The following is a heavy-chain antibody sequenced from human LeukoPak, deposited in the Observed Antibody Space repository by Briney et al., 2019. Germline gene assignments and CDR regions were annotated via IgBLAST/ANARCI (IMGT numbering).Heavy chain of an antibody. CDR2: INHSGST. D-gene: IGHD3-9*01. V-gene: IGHV4-39*07. CDR3: ARGSSVLRYFDWRRDWFDP. Sequence: PSETLSLTCTVSGVSISSSNSYWGWIRQPPGKGLEWIGEINHSGSTNYNPSLKSRVTISVDTSKNQFSLKLSSVTAADTAVYYCARGSSVLRYFDWRRDWFDPWGQGTLVTVSS. J-gene: IGHJ5*02. CDR1: GVSISSSNSY.